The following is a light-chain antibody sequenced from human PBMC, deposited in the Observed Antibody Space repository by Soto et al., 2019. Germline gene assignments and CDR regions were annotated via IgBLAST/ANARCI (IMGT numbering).Light chain of an antibody. Sequence: EIVMTQSPATLSVSPGERATLSCRASQSVSSILAWYQQKPGQAPRLLIYGASTRATGIPARFSGSGSGTEFTLTSSGLQSEDFAVYYWQQYNYWPRTFGQGTKVEIK. V-gene: IGKV3-15*01. CDR3: QQYNYWPRT. CDR1: QSVSSI. J-gene: IGKJ1*01. CDR2: GAS.